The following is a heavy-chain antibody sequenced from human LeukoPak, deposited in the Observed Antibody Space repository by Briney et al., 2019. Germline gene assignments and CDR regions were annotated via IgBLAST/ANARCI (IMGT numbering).Heavy chain of an antibody. Sequence: PSETLSLTCTVSGGSISSGGYYWSWIRQPPGKGLEWIGYISYSGSTNYSPSLKSRVTISEDTSKNQFYLKLNSVTAADTAVYYCASGGYYGSGAFHIWGQGTMVTVSS. CDR1: GGSISSGGYY. D-gene: IGHD3-10*01. J-gene: IGHJ3*02. CDR2: ISYSGST. V-gene: IGHV4-61*08. CDR3: ASGGYYGSGAFHI.